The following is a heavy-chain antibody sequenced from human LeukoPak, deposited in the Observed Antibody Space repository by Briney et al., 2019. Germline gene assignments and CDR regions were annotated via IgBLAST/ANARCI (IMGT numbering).Heavy chain of an antibody. CDR1: GGTFSSYA. D-gene: IGHD3-3*01. Sequence: SVKVSCKASGGTFSSYAISWVRQAPGQGLEWMGGIIPIFGTANYAQKFQGRVTITTDESTSTAYMELSSLRSEDTAVYYCAREGDLYDFWSGYSEYNWFDPWGQGTLVTVSS. J-gene: IGHJ5*02. V-gene: IGHV1-69*05. CDR2: IIPIFGTA. CDR3: AREGDLYDFWSGYSEYNWFDP.